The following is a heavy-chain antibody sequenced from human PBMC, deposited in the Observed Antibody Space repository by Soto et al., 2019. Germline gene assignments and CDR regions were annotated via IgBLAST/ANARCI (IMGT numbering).Heavy chain of an antibody. D-gene: IGHD6-19*01. CDR3: ARERGIAVAGTDFDY. Sequence: ASVKVSCKASGYTYTGYYVHWVREAHGQGLEWMGWINPNSGGTSYAQKFQGRVTMTRDTSISTAYMELSRLRSDDTAVYYCARERGIAVAGTDFDYWGQGTLVTVSS. J-gene: IGHJ4*02. CDR1: GYTYTGYY. CDR2: INPNSGGT. V-gene: IGHV1-2*02.